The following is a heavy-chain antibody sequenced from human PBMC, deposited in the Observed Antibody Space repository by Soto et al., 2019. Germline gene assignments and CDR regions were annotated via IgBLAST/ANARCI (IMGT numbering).Heavy chain of an antibody. V-gene: IGHV3-23*01. CDR3: AKDKDVHPALDWFDP. J-gene: IGHJ5*02. Sequence: GGSLRLSCAASGFTFSSYALSWVRQAPEKGLEWVSAISGSGGSTYYADSVKGRFTISRDNSKNTLYLQMNSLRAEDTAVYYCAKDKDVHPALDWFDPWGQGTLVTVSS. CDR1: GFTFSSYA. CDR2: ISGSGGST. D-gene: IGHD2-15*01.